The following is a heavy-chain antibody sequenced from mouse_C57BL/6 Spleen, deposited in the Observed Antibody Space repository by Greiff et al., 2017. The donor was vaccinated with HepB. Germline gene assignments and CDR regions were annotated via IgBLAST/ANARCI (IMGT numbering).Heavy chain of an antibody. D-gene: IGHD2-4*01. Sequence: VQLQQPGTELVKPGASVKLSCKASGYTFTSYWMHWVKQRPGQGLEWIGNINPSNGGTNYNEKFKSKATLTVDKSSSTAYMQLSSLTSEDSAVYYCAREGFYDYDVRAMDYWGQGTSVTVSS. CDR2: INPSNGGT. CDR1: GYTFTSYW. CDR3: AREGFYDYDVRAMDY. J-gene: IGHJ4*01. V-gene: IGHV1-53*01.